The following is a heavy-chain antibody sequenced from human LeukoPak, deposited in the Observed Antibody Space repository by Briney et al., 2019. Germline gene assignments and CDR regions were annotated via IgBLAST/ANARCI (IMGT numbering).Heavy chain of an antibody. Sequence: GGSLRLSCAASGFTFSSYAMHWVRQAPGKGLEWVAVISYDGSNKYYADSVKGRFTISRDNSKNTLYLQMNSLRAEDTAVYYCAEARKYYYYMDVWGKGTTVTVSS. CDR2: ISYDGSNK. V-gene: IGHV3-30*04. CDR3: AEARKYYYYMDV. D-gene: IGHD1-14*01. CDR1: GFTFSSYA. J-gene: IGHJ6*03.